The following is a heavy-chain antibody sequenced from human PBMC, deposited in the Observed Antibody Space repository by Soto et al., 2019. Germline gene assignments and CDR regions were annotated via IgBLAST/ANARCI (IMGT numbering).Heavy chain of an antibody. Sequence: QITLKESGPTLVEPTQTLTLTCTFSGFLFSSSGVGVGWIRQPPGKALDWLAFTYWDDENRYNPSLKSRLTVYKATTDSLAGLLLTNMDPVDTATYYCAHRRGGYNWDDGYFDFWGQGILVTVSS. J-gene: IGHJ4*02. CDR2: TYWDDEN. D-gene: IGHD1-20*01. CDR1: GFLFSSSGVG. V-gene: IGHV2-5*02. CDR3: AHRRGGYNWDDGYFDF.